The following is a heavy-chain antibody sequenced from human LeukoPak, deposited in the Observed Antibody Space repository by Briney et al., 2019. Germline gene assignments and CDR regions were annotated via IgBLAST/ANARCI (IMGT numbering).Heavy chain of an antibody. D-gene: IGHD3-22*01. CDR2: ISYDGSNK. V-gene: IGHV3-30*04. Sequence: GRSLRLSCAASGFTFSSYAMHWVRQAPGKGLEWVAVISYDGSNKYYADSVKGRFTISRDNSKNTLYLQMNSLRAEDTAVYYCAKDDSSGYYSLDFDYWGQGTLVTVSS. CDR3: AKDDSSGYYSLDFDY. CDR1: GFTFSSYA. J-gene: IGHJ4*02.